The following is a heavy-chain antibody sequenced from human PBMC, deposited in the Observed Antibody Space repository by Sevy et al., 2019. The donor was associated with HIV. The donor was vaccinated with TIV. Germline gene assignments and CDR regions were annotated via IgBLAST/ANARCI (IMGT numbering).Heavy chain of an antibody. Sequence: GGSLRLSCAASGFPFSNNAMSWVRQAPGKGLEWVSTLIGGGSRTYYADSVTGRFIISRDNSRNTLYLQMNSLRAEDTAVYYCARLGGYVDTYYYYAMDVWGQGTTVTVSS. J-gene: IGHJ6*02. D-gene: IGHD3-16*01. CDR1: GFPFSNNA. CDR3: ARLGGYVDTYYYYAMDV. CDR2: LIGGGSRT. V-gene: IGHV3-23*01.